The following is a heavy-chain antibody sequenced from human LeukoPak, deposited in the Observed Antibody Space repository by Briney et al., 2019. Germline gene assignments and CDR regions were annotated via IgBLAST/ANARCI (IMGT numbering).Heavy chain of an antibody. CDR1: GFTFSSYS. V-gene: IGHV3-21*01. CDR3: AGGAVRGVISVWFDP. D-gene: IGHD3-10*01. J-gene: IGHJ5*02. CDR2: ISSSSSYI. Sequence: GGSLRLSCAASGFTFSSYSMNWVRQAPGKGLEWVSSISSSSSYIYYADSVKGRFTISRDNAKNSLYLQMNSLRAEVTAVYYCAGGAVRGVISVWFDPWGQGTLVTVSS.